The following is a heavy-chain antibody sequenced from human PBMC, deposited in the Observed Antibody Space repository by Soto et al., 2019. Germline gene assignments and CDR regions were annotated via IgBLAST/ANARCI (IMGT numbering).Heavy chain of an antibody. CDR1: GGSFSGYY. J-gene: IGHJ4*02. V-gene: IGHV4-34*01. CDR3: ARGGYCGGDCYSDYFDY. CDR2: INHSGST. D-gene: IGHD2-21*02. Sequence: SETLSLTCAVYGGSFSGYYWSWIRQPPGKGLEWIGEINHSGSTNYNPSLKSRVTISVDTSKNQFSLKLSSVTAADTAVYYCARGGYCGGDCYSDYFDYWGQGTLVTVSS.